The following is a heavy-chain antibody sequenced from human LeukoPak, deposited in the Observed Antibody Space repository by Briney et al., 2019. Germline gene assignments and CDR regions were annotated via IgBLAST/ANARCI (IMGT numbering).Heavy chain of an antibody. CDR1: GGSISSGGYY. CDR2: IYHSGST. V-gene: IGHV4-30-2*01. J-gene: IGHJ6*03. Sequence: PSETLSLTCTVSGGSISSGGYYWRWIRQPPGKGLEWIGYIYHSGSTYYNPSLKSRVTISVDRSKNQFSLKLSSVTAADTAVYYCASGYSYGYLHYYYYMDVWGKGTTVTVSS. CDR3: ASGYSYGYLHYYYYMDV. D-gene: IGHD5-18*01.